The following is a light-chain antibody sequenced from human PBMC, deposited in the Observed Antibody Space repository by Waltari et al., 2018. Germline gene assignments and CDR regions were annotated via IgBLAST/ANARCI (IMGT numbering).Light chain of an antibody. Sequence: EIVLTQSPGTLSLSPGERAALPGRASRTVSSNFLAWYQQRPGQAPRLLIYGASSRATGIPDRFSGSGSGTEFTLTISRLDPEDFAVYYCQQYDTSWGFAFGPGTKVEIK. V-gene: IGKV3-20*01. J-gene: IGKJ3*01. CDR1: RTVSSNF. CDR2: GAS. CDR3: QQYDTSWGFA.